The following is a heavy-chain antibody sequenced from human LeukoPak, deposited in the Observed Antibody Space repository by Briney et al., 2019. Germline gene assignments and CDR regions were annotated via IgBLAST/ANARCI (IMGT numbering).Heavy chain of an antibody. J-gene: IGHJ4*02. Sequence: PSETLSLTCTVSGGSISNYHWTWIRQSPGRGLEWIGYVWYTGSANYSPSLKRRVTISVDTSKNQLSLELTSLTAADTAVYYCARLGQPVQPRDYLGYCDCWGQGTLVTVSS. CDR1: GGSISNYH. V-gene: IGHV4-59*08. CDR3: ARLGQPVQPRDYLGYCDC. D-gene: IGHD7-27*01. CDR2: VWYTGSA.